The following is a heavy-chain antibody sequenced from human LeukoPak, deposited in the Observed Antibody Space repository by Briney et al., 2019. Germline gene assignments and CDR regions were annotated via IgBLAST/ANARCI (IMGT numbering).Heavy chain of an antibody. CDR3: ARGASSWYF. CDR2: ISDSGST. J-gene: IGHJ4*02. D-gene: IGHD6-13*01. V-gene: IGHV4-59*01. CDR1: GDSISSYY. Sequence: PSETLSLTCTVSGDSISSYYWSWIRQPPGKGLEWIGYISDSGSTNYNPSLKSRVTLSVDTSKSQFSLKLSSVTAADTAVYYCARGASSWYFWGQGTLVTVSS.